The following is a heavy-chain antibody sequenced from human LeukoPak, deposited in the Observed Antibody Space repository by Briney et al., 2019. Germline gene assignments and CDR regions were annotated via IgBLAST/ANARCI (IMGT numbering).Heavy chain of an antibody. Sequence: GGSLRLSCAASGFTFDDYGMSWVRQAPGKGLEWVSGINWNGGSTGYADSVKGRFTISRDNAKNPLYLQMNSLRAEDTALYYCARLPTNYVWGSYRHSYFDYWGQGTLVTVSS. CDR1: GFTFDDYG. CDR3: ARLPTNYVWGSYRHSYFDY. D-gene: IGHD3-16*02. V-gene: IGHV3-20*04. CDR2: INWNGGST. J-gene: IGHJ4*02.